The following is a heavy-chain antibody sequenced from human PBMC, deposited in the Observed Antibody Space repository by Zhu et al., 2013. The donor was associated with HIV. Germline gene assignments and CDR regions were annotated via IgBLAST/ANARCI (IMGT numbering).Heavy chain of an antibody. Sequence: QVQLVQSGAEVKKPGSSVKVSCKASGGTFSSYAISWVRQAPGQGLEWMGWIIPIFGIANYAQKFQGRVTITADESTSTAYMELSSLRSEDTAVYYCAREGDYGGKMDYWGQGTLVTVSS. J-gene: IGHJ4*02. V-gene: IGHV1-69*12. D-gene: IGHD4-17*01. CDR2: IIPIFGIA. CDR1: GGTFSSYA. CDR3: AREGDYGGKMDY.